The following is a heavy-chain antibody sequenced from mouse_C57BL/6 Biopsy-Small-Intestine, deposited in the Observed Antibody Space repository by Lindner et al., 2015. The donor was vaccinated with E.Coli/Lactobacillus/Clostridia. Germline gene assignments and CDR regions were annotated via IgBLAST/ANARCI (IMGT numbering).Heavy chain of an antibody. CDR3: ATDGYYEGYYFDY. V-gene: IGHV1-82*01. J-gene: IGHJ2*01. CDR1: GYAFSSSW. CDR2: IYPGDGDT. Sequence: VQLQESGAELVKPGASVKISCKASGYAFSSSWMNWVKQRPGKGLEWIGRIYPGDGDTNYNGKFKGKATLTADKSSSTAYMQLSSLTSEDSAVYFCATDGYYEGYYFDYWGQGTTLTVSS. D-gene: IGHD2-3*01.